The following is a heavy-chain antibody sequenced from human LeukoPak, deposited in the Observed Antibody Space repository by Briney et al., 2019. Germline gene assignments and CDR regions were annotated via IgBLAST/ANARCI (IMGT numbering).Heavy chain of an antibody. D-gene: IGHD6-19*01. V-gene: IGHV3-23*01. CDR2: VMGSGGST. Sequence: GGPLTLPCAASGCTLSSSPWSRFARPPGRGLQGPQAVMGSGGSTYYADSVKGRFTISRDNSKNTLYLQMNSLRAEDTAVYYCAKAPSAVAGTPYYFDYWGQGTLVTVSS. CDR1: GCTLSSSP. CDR3: AKAPSAVAGTPYYFDY. J-gene: IGHJ4*02.